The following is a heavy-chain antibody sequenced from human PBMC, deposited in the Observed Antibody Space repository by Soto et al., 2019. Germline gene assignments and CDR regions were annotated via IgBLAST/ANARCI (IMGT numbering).Heavy chain of an antibody. V-gene: IGHV2-5*02. D-gene: IGHD5-12*01. CDR3: AHRDGYPLYYWDY. J-gene: IGHJ4*02. CDR2: IYWDDDK. CDR1: WVSVVTIEVG. Sequence: LPRTSIMTLVFTWVSVVTIEVGVGWIRQPPGKALEWLALIYWDDDKRYSPSLKSRLTITKDTSKNQVVLTMTNMDPVDTATYYCAHRDGYPLYYWDYWGQGTLVTVSS.